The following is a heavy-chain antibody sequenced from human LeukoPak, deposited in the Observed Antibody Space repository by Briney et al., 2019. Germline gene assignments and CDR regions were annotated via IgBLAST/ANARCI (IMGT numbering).Heavy chain of an antibody. CDR2: IFAGGST. CDR1: GFSVSHNY. J-gene: IGHJ4*02. CDR3: ARSKAARSPPDS. Sequence: GGSLRLSCAASGFSVSHNYMSWVRQAPGKGLEWVSLIFAGGSTYYADSVEGRFTISRDNSKNTVFLQMNGLRAEDTAVYCCARSKAARSPPDSWGRGTLVTVSS. V-gene: IGHV3-66*01. D-gene: IGHD6-6*01.